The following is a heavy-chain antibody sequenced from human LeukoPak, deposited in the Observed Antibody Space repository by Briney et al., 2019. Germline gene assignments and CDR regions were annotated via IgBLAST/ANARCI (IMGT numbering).Heavy chain of an antibody. CDR3: ARVGSGNFDY. V-gene: IGHV4-59*01. CDR1: GGAISTYY. CDR2: IYYSGNT. J-gene: IGHJ4*02. D-gene: IGHD1-26*01. Sequence: SETLSLTCTVSGGAISTYYWSWIRQPPGKGLEWIGYIYYSGNTNYNPSLRSRLTISVDTSKNQFSLRLSSVTAADTAVYFCARVGSGNFDYWGQGTLVTVSS.